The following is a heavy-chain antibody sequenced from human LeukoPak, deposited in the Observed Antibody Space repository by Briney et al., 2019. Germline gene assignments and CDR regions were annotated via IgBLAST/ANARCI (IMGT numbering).Heavy chain of an antibody. D-gene: IGHD6-13*01. J-gene: IGHJ3*02. CDR3: ARVAGSSSWDYAFDI. CDR1: GFTFSSYE. CDR2: ISSSSSTI. Sequence: PGGSLRLSCAASGFTFSSYEMNWVRQAPGKGLEWVSYISSSSSTIYYADSVKGRFTISRDNAKNSLYLQMNSLRAEDTALYHCARVAGSSSWDYAFDIWGQGTMVTVSS. V-gene: IGHV3-48*03.